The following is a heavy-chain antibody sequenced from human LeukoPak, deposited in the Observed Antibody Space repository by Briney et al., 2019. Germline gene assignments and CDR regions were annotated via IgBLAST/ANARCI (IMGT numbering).Heavy chain of an antibody. V-gene: IGHV4-4*02. D-gene: IGHD6-13*01. CDR2: IYHSGST. CDR3: ARAFYSSSWFLDY. CDR1: GGSISSSNW. Sequence: SEILSLTCAVSGGSISSSNWWSWVRQPPGKGLEWIGEIYHSGSTNYNPSLKSRVTIPVDKSKNQFSLKLSSVTAADTAVYYCARAFYSSSWFLDYWGQGTLVTVSS. J-gene: IGHJ4*02.